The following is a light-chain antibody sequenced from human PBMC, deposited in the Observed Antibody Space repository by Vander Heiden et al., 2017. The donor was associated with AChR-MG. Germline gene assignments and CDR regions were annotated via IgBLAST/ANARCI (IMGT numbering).Light chain of an antibody. Sequence: SYVLTQPPSVSVAPGKTARITCGGNNVGSKSVHWYQQKPGQAHVLVVYDDSDRPSGIPERFSGSNSGNTATLTISRVEAGDEADYYCQVWDGSSDQGVFGGGTKLTVL. CDR3: QVWDGSSDQGV. J-gene: IGLJ3*02. CDR2: DDS. V-gene: IGLV3-21*03. CDR1: NVGSKS.